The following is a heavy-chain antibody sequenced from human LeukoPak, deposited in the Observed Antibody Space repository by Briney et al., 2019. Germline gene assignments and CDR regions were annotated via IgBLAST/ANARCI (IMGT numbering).Heavy chain of an antibody. CDR1: GFTFSSYW. V-gene: IGHV3-74*01. CDR2: ISSDGSST. Sequence: GGSLRLSCAASGFTFSSYWMHWVRQAPGKGLVWVSRISSDGSSTNYADSVKGRVTISRDNAKNTLYLQMNSLRADDTAVYFCARVSTCSSTSCYSYFDGWGQGTLVTVSS. J-gene: IGHJ4*02. D-gene: IGHD2-2*01. CDR3: ARVSTCSSTSCYSYFDG.